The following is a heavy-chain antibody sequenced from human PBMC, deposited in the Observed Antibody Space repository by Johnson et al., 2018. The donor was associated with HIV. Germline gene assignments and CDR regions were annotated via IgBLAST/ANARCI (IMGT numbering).Heavy chain of an antibody. Sequence: VQLVESGVGLVQPGGSLRLSCAASGFTFSSYDMHWVRQATGKGLEWVSAIGTAGDTYYPGSVKGRFTISRENAKNSLYLQMNSLRAEDTAVYYCAREGGVTMVDGFDIWGQGTMVTVSS. D-gene: IGHD3-10*01. J-gene: IGHJ3*02. V-gene: IGHV3-13*01. CDR1: GFTFSSYD. CDR3: AREGGVTMVDGFDI. CDR2: IGTAGDT.